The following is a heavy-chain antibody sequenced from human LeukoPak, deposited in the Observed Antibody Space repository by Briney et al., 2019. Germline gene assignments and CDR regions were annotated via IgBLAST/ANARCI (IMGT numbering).Heavy chain of an antibody. CDR1: GFTISPYS. J-gene: IGHJ3*02. D-gene: IGHD3-22*01. V-gene: IGHV3-21*06. Sequence: PGGSLSLSCATSGFTISPYSMSWVRQAPGKGLEWVACISSSGSHTYYADSVKGRFIISRDNAKNSMSLHINSLRVEDTAMYFCARGDVDYYDSSGSDAFYIWGQGTRVTVSS. CDR2: ISSSGSHT. CDR3: ARGDVDYYDSSGSDAFYI.